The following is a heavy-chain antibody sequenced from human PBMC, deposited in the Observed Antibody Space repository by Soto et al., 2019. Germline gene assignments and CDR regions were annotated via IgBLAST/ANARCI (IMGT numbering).Heavy chain of an antibody. CDR2: IYWDEDK. CDR1: GFSLSTRGVA. V-gene: IGHV2-5*02. CDR3: AHRPRGYAYYFDY. J-gene: IGHJ4*02. Sequence: QITLKESGPTLVKPTQTLTLTCTFSGFSLSTRGVAVGWFRQPPGKALEWLALIYWDEDKWYSPSLKSRLPITDDTVKNQVVPSMTHMDPVDTATSYCAHRPRGYAYYFDYWGQGTLVTVSS. D-gene: IGHD5-12*01.